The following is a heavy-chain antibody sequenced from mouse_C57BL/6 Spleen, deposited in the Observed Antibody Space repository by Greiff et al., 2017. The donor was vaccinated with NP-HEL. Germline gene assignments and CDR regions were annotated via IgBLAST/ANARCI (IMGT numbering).Heavy chain of an antibody. D-gene: IGHD2-5*01. Sequence: EVQLQQSGPELVKPGASVKISCKASGYTFTDYYMNWVKQSHGKSLEWIGDINPNNGGTSYNQKFKGKATLTVDKSSSTAYMELRSLTSEDSAVYYCAREHYSNYEGFAYWGKGTLVTVSA. CDR1: GYTFTDYY. CDR2: INPNNGGT. V-gene: IGHV1-26*01. CDR3: AREHYSNYEGFAY. J-gene: IGHJ3*01.